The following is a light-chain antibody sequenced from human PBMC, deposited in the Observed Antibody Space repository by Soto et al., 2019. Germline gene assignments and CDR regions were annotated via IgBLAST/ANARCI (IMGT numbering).Light chain of an antibody. Sequence: DIQMTQSPSTLSGSVGYRVTITCRASQTISSWLAWYQQKPGKAPKLLIYKASTLKSGDPSRFSGSGSGTEFTLTISSLQPDDFATYYCQHYNSYSEAFGHGTKVDIK. CDR3: QHYNSYSEA. V-gene: IGKV1-5*03. J-gene: IGKJ1*01. CDR1: QTISSW. CDR2: KAS.